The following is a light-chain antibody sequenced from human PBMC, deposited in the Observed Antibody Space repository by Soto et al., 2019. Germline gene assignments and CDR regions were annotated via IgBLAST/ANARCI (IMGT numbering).Light chain of an antibody. CDR1: QSVRNF. V-gene: IGKV3-11*01. CDR3: QQRSDWPHT. J-gene: IGKJ4*01. Sequence: IVVTQSPATLSLSPGERATLSCRASQSVRNFLAWYQQKPGQAPRLLIYDASKRATGIPARFSGSGSGTDFTLSISSLSPEDFAVYYCQQRSDWPHTFGGGTKVDIK. CDR2: DAS.